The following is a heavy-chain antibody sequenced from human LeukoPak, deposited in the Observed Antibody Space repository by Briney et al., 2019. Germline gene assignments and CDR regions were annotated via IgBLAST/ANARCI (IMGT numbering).Heavy chain of an antibody. CDR3: ARDGQGVRP. J-gene: IGHJ5*02. D-gene: IGHD3-10*01. V-gene: IGHV1-18*01. CDR1: GYTFTSYG. Sequence: ASVKVSCKASGYTFTSYGISWVRQAPGQGLEWMGWISAYNGNTNYAQKLQGRVTITADKSTSTAYMELSSLRSEDTAVYYCARDGQGVRPWGQGTLVTVSS. CDR2: ISAYNGNT.